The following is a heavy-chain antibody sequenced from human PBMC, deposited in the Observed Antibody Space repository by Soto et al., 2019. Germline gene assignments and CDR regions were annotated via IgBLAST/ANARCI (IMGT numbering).Heavy chain of an antibody. CDR3: ARDRHACSYYGLDV. D-gene: IGHD2-15*01. CDR1: GFTFSSYS. CDR2: ISTGSPTI. J-gene: IGHJ6*02. Sequence: EVQVVESGGGLVQPGGSLRLSCAASGFTFSSYSMNWVRQAPGKGLEWVSYISTGSPTIYYADSVKGRFTISRDNAKNSRFLQMNSLRDEDTAVYYCARDRHACSYYGLDVWGRGTTVTVSS. V-gene: IGHV3-48*02.